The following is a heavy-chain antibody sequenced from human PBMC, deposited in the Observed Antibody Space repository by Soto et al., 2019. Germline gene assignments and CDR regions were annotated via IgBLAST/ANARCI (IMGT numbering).Heavy chain of an antibody. Sequence: SVKVSCKTFGGTFSTYAISWVRQAPGQGLEWMGGIIPIFGTANYAQKFQGRVTITADESTSTAYMELSSLRSEDTAVYYCARVQGGYYYYGMDVWGQGTTVTVSS. CDR1: GGTFSTYA. CDR2: IIPIFGTA. J-gene: IGHJ6*02. D-gene: IGHD3-16*01. CDR3: ARVQGGYYYYGMDV. V-gene: IGHV1-69*13.